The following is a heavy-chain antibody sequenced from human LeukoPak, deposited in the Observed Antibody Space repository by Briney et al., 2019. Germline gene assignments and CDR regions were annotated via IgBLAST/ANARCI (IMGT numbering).Heavy chain of an antibody. CDR1: GGTFSSYA. CDR2: IIPIFGTA. J-gene: IGHJ3*02. CDR3: ARDNSYCSSTSCKQGDAFDI. V-gene: IGHV1-69*05. D-gene: IGHD2-2*01. Sequence: ASVKVSCKASGGTFSSYAISWVRQAPGQGLEWMGGIIPIFGTANYAQKFQGRVTITTDESTSTAYMELSSLRSEDTAVYYCARDNSYCSSTSCKQGDAFDIWGQGTMVSVSS.